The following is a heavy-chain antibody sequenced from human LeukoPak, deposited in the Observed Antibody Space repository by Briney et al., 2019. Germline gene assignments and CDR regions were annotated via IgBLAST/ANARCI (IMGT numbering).Heavy chain of an antibody. CDR2: IYYSGST. Sequence: PSETLSLTCTVSGASISSNSFYWGCIRQPPGKGLEWIGSIYYSGSTYYNPSLNSRVTISVDTSKNRFSVKLSSVTAADTGVYYCARAPTVTFFDYWGQGTLVTVSS. J-gene: IGHJ4*02. CDR3: ARAPTVTFFDY. V-gene: IGHV4-39*01. CDR1: GASISSNSFY. D-gene: IGHD4-17*01.